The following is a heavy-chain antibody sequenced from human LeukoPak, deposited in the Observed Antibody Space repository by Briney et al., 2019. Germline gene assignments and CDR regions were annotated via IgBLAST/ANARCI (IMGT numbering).Heavy chain of an antibody. J-gene: IGHJ6*02. CDR1: GFTFSGYA. CDR2: ISSSSSYI. V-gene: IGHV3-21*01. Sequence: GGSLRLSCAASGFTFSGYAMDWVRQAPGKGLEWVSSISSSSSYIYYADSVKGRFTISRDNAKNSLYLQMNSLRAEDTAVYYCARKAYYYYGMDVWGQGTTVTVSS. CDR3: ARKAYYYYGMDV.